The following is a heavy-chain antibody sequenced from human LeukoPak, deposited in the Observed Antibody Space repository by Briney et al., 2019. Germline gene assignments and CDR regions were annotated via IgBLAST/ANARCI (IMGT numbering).Heavy chain of an antibody. J-gene: IGHJ6*02. CDR2: IIPIFGTA. D-gene: IGHD3-16*01. Sequence: SVKVSCKASGGTFSSYAISWVRQAPGLGLEWMGGIIPIFGTANYAQKFQGRVTITADESTSTAYMELSSLRSEDTAVYYCASKFDYYYGMDVWGQGTTVPVSS. CDR1: GGTFSSYA. V-gene: IGHV1-69*13. CDR3: ASKFDYYYGMDV.